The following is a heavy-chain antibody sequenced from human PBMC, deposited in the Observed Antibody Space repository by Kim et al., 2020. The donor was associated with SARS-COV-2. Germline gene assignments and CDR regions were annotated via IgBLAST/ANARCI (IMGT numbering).Heavy chain of an antibody. V-gene: IGHV4-34*01. J-gene: IGHJ4*02. CDR2: INHSGST. CDR1: GGSFSGYY. D-gene: IGHD4-4*01. CDR3: ARDISMTTVTKERNYFDY. Sequence: SETLSLTCAVYGGSFSGYYWSWIRQPPGKGLEWNGEINHSGSTNYNQSLKSRVNISVDTAKNQFSLTLSSVTAADTAVYYCARDISMTTVTKERNYFDYWGQGTLVTVSS.